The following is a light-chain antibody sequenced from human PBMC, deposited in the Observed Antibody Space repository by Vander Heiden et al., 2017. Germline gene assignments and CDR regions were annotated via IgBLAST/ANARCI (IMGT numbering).Light chain of an antibody. Sequence: DIPMTQSPSSLSASVGDRVTITCRASQSISSYLNWYQQKPGKAPKLLIYAASSLQSGVPSRFSGSGSGTDFTLTISSLQPEDFATYDCQQSYSTPRYTCGQGTKLEIK. V-gene: IGKV1-39*01. J-gene: IGKJ2*01. CDR2: AAS. CDR3: QQSYSTPRYT. CDR1: QSISSY.